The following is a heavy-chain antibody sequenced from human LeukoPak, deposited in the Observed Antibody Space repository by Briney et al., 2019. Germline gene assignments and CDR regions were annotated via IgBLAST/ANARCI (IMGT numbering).Heavy chain of an antibody. CDR2: IYHSGST. Sequence: PSETLSLTCTVSGGSISNYYWSWIRQPPGKGLEWIGYIYHSGSTNYNPSLKSRVTISVGTSKNQFSLKLSSVTAADTAVYYCARHGRWVGPAGYWGQGTLVTVSS. CDR1: GGSISNYY. V-gene: IGHV4-59*08. J-gene: IGHJ4*02. CDR3: ARHGRWVGPAGY. D-gene: IGHD4-23*01.